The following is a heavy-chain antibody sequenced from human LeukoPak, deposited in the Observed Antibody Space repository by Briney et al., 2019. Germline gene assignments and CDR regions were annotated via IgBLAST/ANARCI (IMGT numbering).Heavy chain of an antibody. D-gene: IGHD4-17*01. CDR1: GGTLTSYA. J-gene: IGHJ5*02. CDR2: IIPIFGTA. V-gene: IGHV1-69*05. CDR3: ARGSMTTGTIDNWFDP. Sequence: SSVKVSCKASGGTLTSYAISWVRQAPGHGLEWMGGIIPIFGTANYAQKFQGRVTNNTDESTSTAYMELSSLISEDTAVYYCARGSMTTGTIDNWFDPWGQGTLVTVSS.